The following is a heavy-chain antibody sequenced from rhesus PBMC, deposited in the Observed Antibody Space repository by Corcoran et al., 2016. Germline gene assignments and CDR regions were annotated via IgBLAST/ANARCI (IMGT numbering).Heavy chain of an antibody. Sequence: QLQLQESGPGLVKPSETLSLTCAVSGGSISSNWWSCIRQPPGKGREWIGRISGSGGSTSYNPSLKSRVTISTDTSKNQLSLKLISVTAADTAVYYCARDLLTDRNFDYWGQGVLVTVSS. CDR1: GGSISSNW. CDR2: ISGSGGST. J-gene: IGHJ4*01. CDR3: ARDLLTDRNFDY. V-gene: IGHV4-173*01. D-gene: IGHD7-45*01.